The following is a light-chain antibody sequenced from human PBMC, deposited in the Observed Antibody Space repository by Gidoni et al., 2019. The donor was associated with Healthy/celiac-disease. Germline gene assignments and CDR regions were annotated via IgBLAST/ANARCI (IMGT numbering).Light chain of an antibody. CDR1: SSDVGGYNY. Sequence: QSALTQPASVSGSPGQSITLSCTGTSSDVGGYNYVSWYQQHPGKAPKLMIYDVSNRPPGVSTRFSGSKSGNTASLTISGLQAEDEADYYCSSYTSSREVFGGGTKLTVL. CDR2: DVS. V-gene: IGLV2-14*01. CDR3: SSYTSSREV. J-gene: IGLJ2*01.